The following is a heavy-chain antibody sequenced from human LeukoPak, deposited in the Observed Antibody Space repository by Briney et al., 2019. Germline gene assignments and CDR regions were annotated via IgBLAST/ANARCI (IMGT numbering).Heavy chain of an antibody. V-gene: IGHV3-30-3*01. CDR1: GFTFSNYP. J-gene: IGHJ4*02. CDR2: ISYDGNQK. D-gene: IGHD6-13*01. CDR3: ARANSSTWHYFDD. Sequence: GGSLRLSCAVSGFTFSNYPIHWVRQAPAKGLEWVAIISYDGNQKYYADSVKGRFIISRDKSKNTVALQMNSLRVEDAAVYYCARANSSTWHYFDDWGQGTLVTVSS.